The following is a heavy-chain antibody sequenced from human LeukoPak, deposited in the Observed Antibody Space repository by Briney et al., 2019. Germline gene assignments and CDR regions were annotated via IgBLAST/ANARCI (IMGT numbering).Heavy chain of an antibody. D-gene: IGHD2-15*01. CDR3: ASNKVVVAATFGWFDP. J-gene: IGHJ5*02. Sequence: SVKVSCKASGGTFSSYAISWVRQAPGQGLEWMERIIPIFGTANYAQKFQGRVTITTDESTSTAYMELSSLRSEDTAVYYCASNKVVVAATFGWFDPRGQGTLVTVSS. CDR1: GGTFSSYA. CDR2: IIPIFGTA. V-gene: IGHV1-69*05.